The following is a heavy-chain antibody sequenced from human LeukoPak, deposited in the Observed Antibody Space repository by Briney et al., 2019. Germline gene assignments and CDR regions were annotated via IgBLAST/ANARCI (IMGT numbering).Heavy chain of an antibody. CDR1: GFTFSSYA. D-gene: IGHD1-14*01. CDR3: AKEVGTHPEPPGYFQH. V-gene: IGHV3-23*01. CDR2: LSGSGAST. J-gene: IGHJ1*01. Sequence: GGSLRLSCEASGFTFSSYAMSWVRQAPGRGLDWVSGLSGSGASTYYADSVKGRFTISRDNSKNTLYLQMNSLRAEDTAVYYCAKEVGTHPEPPGYFQHWGQGTLVTVSS.